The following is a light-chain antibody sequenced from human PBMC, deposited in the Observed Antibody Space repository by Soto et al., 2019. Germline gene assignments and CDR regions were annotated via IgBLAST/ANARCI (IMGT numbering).Light chain of an antibody. J-gene: IGKJ1*01. CDR3: QQYNNCTGT. Sequence: EIVMTQSQATLSVSPGERATLSCRASQSVSSNLAWYQQKPGQAPRLLIYGASTRATGIPARFSGSGSGTEFTLTISSLQSEDFAVYYCQQYNNCTGTFGQGTKVDIK. V-gene: IGKV3-15*01. CDR2: GAS. CDR1: QSVSSN.